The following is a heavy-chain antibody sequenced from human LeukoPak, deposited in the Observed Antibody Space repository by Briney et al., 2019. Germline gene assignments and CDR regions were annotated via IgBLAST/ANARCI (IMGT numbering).Heavy chain of an antibody. D-gene: IGHD3-16*01. J-gene: IGHJ3*02. Sequence: ASVKVSCKASGYTFTGHYMHWVRQAPGQGLEWMGWINPKNAGTNFAQRFQGRVTMTRDTSISTVYMELSRLRSDDTALYYCARVIWGAVAFDIWGQGTMVIVSS. CDR3: ARVIWGAVAFDI. V-gene: IGHV1-2*02. CDR2: INPKNAGT. CDR1: GYTFTGHY.